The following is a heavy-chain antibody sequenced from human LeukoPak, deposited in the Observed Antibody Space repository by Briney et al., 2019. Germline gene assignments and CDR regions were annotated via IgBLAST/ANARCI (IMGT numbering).Heavy chain of an antibody. V-gene: IGHV4-30-4*08. CDR1: GGSISSGDYY. CDR2: IYYSGST. D-gene: IGHD2-2*01. CDR3: AREGPAGLFDY. Sequence: RSSETLSLTCTVSGGSISSGDYYWSWIRQPPGKGLEWIGYIYYSGSTYYNPSLKSRVTISVDTSKNQFSLKLSSVTAADTAVYYCAREGPAGLFDYWGQGTLVTVSS. J-gene: IGHJ4*02.